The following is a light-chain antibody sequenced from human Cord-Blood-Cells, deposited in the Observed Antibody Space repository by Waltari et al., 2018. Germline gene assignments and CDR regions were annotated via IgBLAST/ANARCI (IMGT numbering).Light chain of an antibody. Sequence: QSALTQSASVSRSPGQSITISCTGTSSDVGSYNLVSWYQQHPGKAPKLMIYEGSKRPSGVSNRVSGSKSCNTASLTISGLQADDEADYYCCSYAGSSTFVFGTGTKVTVL. J-gene: IGLJ1*01. CDR2: EGS. CDR1: SSDVGSYNL. V-gene: IGLV2-23*03. CDR3: CSYAGSSTFV.